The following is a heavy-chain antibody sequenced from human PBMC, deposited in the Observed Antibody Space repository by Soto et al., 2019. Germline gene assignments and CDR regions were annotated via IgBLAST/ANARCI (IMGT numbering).Heavy chain of an antibody. Sequence: GGSLRLSCAASGFTFSNYAMSWVRQAPGKGLEWVSAISGSGDNTYYADSVKGRFTISRDNSKNTLYLQMNSLRAEDTAVYYCAKGVGPWFDPWGQGTLVTVSS. CDR1: GFTFSNYA. D-gene: IGHD2-15*01. V-gene: IGHV3-23*01. CDR2: ISGSGDNT. J-gene: IGHJ5*02. CDR3: AKGVGPWFDP.